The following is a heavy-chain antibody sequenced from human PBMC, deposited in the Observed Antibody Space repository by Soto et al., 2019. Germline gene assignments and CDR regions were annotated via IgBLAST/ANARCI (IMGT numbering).Heavy chain of an antibody. CDR1: GYTLTELS. J-gene: IGHJ6*03. D-gene: IGHD6-19*01. Sequence: GASVKVSCKVSGYTLTELSMLWVRQAPGKGLEWMGGFDPEDGETIYAQKFQGRVTMTEDTSTDTAYMELSSLRSEDTAVYYCATAGYSSAWGYYYMDVWGKGTTVTVSS. CDR3: ATAGYSSAWGYYYMDV. V-gene: IGHV1-24*01. CDR2: FDPEDGET.